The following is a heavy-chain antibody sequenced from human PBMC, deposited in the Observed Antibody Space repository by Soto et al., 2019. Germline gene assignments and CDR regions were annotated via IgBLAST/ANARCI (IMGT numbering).Heavy chain of an antibody. J-gene: IGHJ6*02. CDR2: ISYDGSNK. D-gene: IGHD1-1*01. V-gene: IGHV3-30-3*01. CDR3: ARDQEGRTGDLSGYYYYYGMDV. CDR1: GFTFSSYA. Sequence: PWGSLRPSCAASGFTFSSYAMHWVRQSPGKGLEWVAVISYDGSNKYYADSVKGRFTISRDNSKNTLYLQMNSLRAEDTAVYYCARDQEGRTGDLSGYYYYYGMDVWGQGTTVTVSS.